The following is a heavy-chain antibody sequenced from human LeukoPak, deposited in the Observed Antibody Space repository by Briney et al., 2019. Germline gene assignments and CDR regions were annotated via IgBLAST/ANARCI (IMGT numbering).Heavy chain of an antibody. Sequence: KPGGSLRLSCAASGFTFSDYYMSWIRQAPGKGLEWVSSISSSSYIYYADSVKGRFTISRDNAKNSLYLQMNSLRAEDTAVYYCARDPGHSYGYSFDYWGQGTLVTVSS. CDR2: ISSSSYI. D-gene: IGHD5-18*01. CDR3: ARDPGHSYGYSFDY. V-gene: IGHV3-69-1*01. CDR1: GFTFSDYY. J-gene: IGHJ4*02.